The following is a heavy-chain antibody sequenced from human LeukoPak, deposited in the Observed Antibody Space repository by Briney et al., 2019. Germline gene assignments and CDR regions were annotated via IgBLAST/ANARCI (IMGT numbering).Heavy chain of an antibody. CDR2: IYYSGST. V-gene: IGHV4-39*07. D-gene: IGHD4-17*01. J-gene: IGHJ4*02. CDR3: ARYGDYGDYGDY. Sequence: PSETLSLTCTVSGGSISSSSYSWGWIRQPPGKGLEWIGSIYYSGSTYYNPSLKSRVTISVDTSKNQFSLKLSSVTAADTAVYYCARYGDYGDYGDYWGQGTLVTVSS. CDR1: GGSISSSSYS.